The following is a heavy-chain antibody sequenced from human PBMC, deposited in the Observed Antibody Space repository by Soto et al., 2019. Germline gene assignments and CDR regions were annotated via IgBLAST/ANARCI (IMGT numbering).Heavy chain of an antibody. D-gene: IGHD2-8*02. CDR3: ARDKITGLFDY. V-gene: IGHV4-34*01. CDR2: INHSGST. CDR1: GGSFSGYY. Sequence: QVQLQQWGAGLLKPSETLSLTCAVYGGSFSGYYWTWIRQPPGTGLEWIGEINHSGSTNYNPSLKXRVTISVDTSKHQFSMKLTSVTAADPAVYYCARDKITGLFDYWGQGTLVTVSS. J-gene: IGHJ4*02.